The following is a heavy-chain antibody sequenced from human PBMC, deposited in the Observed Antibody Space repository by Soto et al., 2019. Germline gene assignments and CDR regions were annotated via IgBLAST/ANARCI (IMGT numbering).Heavy chain of an antibody. Sequence: QVQPVQSGAEVKKPGASVKVSCKASGYTFTSYDISWVRQATGQGLEWMGWMNPNSVNTVYAQKFQGRVTMTRNTSISTAYMELSSLRSEDRAVYYCARDKVVGATGNRGQGTLVTVSS. CDR1: GYTFTSYD. J-gene: IGHJ4*02. CDR3: ARDKVVGATGN. D-gene: IGHD1-1*01. CDR2: MNPNSVNT. V-gene: IGHV1-8*01.